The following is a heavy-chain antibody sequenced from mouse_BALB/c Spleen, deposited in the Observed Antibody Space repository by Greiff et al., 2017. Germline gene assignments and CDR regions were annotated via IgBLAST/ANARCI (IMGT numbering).Heavy chain of an antibody. CDR2: INPSTGYT. CDR3: ARDDYDVEAWFAY. J-gene: IGHJ3*01. Sequence: QVQLQQSGAELAKPGASVKMSCKASGYTFTSYWMHWVKQRPGQGLEWIGYINPSTGYTEYNQKFKDKATLTADKSSSTAYMQLSSLTSEDSAVYYCARDDYDVEAWFAYWGQGTLVTVSA. D-gene: IGHD2-4*01. V-gene: IGHV1-7*01. CDR1: GYTFTSYW.